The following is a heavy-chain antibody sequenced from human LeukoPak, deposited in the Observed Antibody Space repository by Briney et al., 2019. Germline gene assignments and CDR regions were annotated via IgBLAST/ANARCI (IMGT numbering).Heavy chain of an antibody. V-gene: IGHV3-21*01. CDR2: ISSSSCYI. J-gene: IGHJ4*02. CDR3: ARFYGDYPYYFDY. Sequence: GGSLRLSCAASGFTFSSYNMNWVRQAPGKGLEWVSSISSSSCYIYYADSVKGRFTISRDNAKNSLYLQMNSLRAEDTAVYYCARFYGDYPYYFDYWGQGTLVTVSS. D-gene: IGHD4-17*01. CDR1: GFTFSSYN.